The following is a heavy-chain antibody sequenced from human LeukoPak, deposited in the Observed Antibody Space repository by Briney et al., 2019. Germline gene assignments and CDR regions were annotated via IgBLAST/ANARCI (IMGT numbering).Heavy chain of an antibody. J-gene: IGHJ4*02. CDR2: ISPGDSDT. V-gene: IGHV5-51*01. Sequence: GESLRISCKASGYSFTSYWIGLVRQMPGKGLEWMGIISPGDSDTRYSPSFQGQVTISADKSISTAYLQWSSLKASDTAMYYCARRIAGGGVDYWGQGTLVTVSS. CDR1: GYSFTSYW. CDR3: ARRIAGGGVDY. D-gene: IGHD6-13*01.